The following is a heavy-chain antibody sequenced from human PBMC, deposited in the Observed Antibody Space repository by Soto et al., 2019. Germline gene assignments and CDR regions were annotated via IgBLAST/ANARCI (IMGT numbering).Heavy chain of an antibody. CDR3: ARGNSGVLNYYYGMDV. CDR2: IYYSGST. V-gene: IGHV4-59*01. Sequence: KPSETLSLTCTVSGGSISSYYWSWIRQPPGKGLEWIGYIYYSGSTNYNPSLKSRVTISVDTSKNQFSLKLSSVTAADTAVYYCARGNSGVLNYYYGMDVWGQGTTVTVSS. CDR1: GGSISSYY. D-gene: IGHD3-3*01. J-gene: IGHJ6*02.